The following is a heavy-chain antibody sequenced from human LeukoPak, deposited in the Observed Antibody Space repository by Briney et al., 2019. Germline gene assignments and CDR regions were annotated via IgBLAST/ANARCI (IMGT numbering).Heavy chain of an antibody. CDR2: ISSSSSTI. V-gene: IGHV3-48*02. Sequence: GGSLRLSCAASGFTFSSYSMNWVRQAPGKGLEWVSYISSSSSTIYYADSVKGRFTISRDNAKNSLHLQMNSLRDEDTAVYYCASRIDLDYWGQGTLVTVSS. CDR3: ASRIDLDY. J-gene: IGHJ4*02. CDR1: GFTFSSYS. D-gene: IGHD1-14*01.